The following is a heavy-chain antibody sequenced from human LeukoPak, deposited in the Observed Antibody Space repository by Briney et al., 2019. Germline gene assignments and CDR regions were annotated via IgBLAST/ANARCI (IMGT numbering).Heavy chain of an antibody. J-gene: IGHJ4*02. V-gene: IGHV4-30-2*01. CDR2: IHHSGDT. D-gene: IGHD3-16*02. CDR1: GGSISSGGYY. Sequence: PSQTLSLTCTVSGGSISSGGYYWSWIRQPPGKGLEWIGEIHHSGDTDYNSSLKSRVTISLDKSKTQFSLTLNSVTAADTAVYYCARVAWIPIGGVIVTAFDYWGQGTLVTVSS. CDR3: ARVAWIPIGGVIVTAFDY.